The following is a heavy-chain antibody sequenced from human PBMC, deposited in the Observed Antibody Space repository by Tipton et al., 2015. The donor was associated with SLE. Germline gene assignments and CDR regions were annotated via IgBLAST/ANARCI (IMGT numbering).Heavy chain of an antibody. Sequence: TLSLTCTVSGATLRSSTDWWGWTRQPAGKALEWIGHIYFSGQTYYNPSLKSRVTISVDTSKNQFSLKLNSVTATDAAVYYCARASFIVGSTTFWFDPWGQGALVIVSS. J-gene: IGHJ5*02. CDR1: GATLRSSTDW. V-gene: IGHV4-61*09. CDR3: ARASFIVGSTTFWFDP. CDR2: IYFSGQT. D-gene: IGHD1-26*01.